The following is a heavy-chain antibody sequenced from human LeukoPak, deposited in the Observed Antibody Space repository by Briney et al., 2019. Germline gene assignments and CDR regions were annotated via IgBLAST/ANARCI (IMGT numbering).Heavy chain of an antibody. Sequence: GGSLRLSCAASGFTFSSYAMNWVRQAPGRGLEWVSTISGSGSGTYYVDSVKGRFTISRDNSKNTLYLQMSSLRADDTAVYYCAKKLGMSVAGSPFFFDYWGQGTLVTVSS. D-gene: IGHD6-19*01. CDR2: ISGSGSGT. CDR3: AKKLGMSVAGSPFFFDY. J-gene: IGHJ4*02. CDR1: GFTFSSYA. V-gene: IGHV3-23*01.